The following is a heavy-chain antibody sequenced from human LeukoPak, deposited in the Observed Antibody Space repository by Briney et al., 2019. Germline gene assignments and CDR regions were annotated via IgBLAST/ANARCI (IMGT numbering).Heavy chain of an antibody. CDR1: GFTFSSYA. D-gene: IGHD3-3*01. CDR3: ATGILRFLEWLQYLQDGDHYYYYMDV. Sequence: GGSLRLSXAASGFTFSSYAMSWVSQAPGKGLGWVSAISGSGGRTYYADSVKGRFTISRDNSKNTLYLQMNSLRAEDTAVYYCATGILRFLEWLQYLQDGDHYYYYMDVWGKGTTVTVSS. V-gene: IGHV3-23*01. J-gene: IGHJ6*03. CDR2: ISGSGGRT.